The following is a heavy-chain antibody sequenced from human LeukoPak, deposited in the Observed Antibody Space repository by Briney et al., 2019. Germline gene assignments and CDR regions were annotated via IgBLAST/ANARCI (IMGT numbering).Heavy chain of an antibody. CDR2: IYYSGST. CDR1: GGSINTFDYY. J-gene: IGHJ4*02. D-gene: IGHD4-17*01. Sequence: SETLSLACVVSGGSINTFDYYGGWIRQPPGKGLEWIGSIYYSGSTYYNPSLKSRVTISVDTSKNQFSLKLSSVTAADTAVYYCARLDGDYALDYWGQGTLVTVSS. CDR3: ARLDGDYALDY. V-gene: IGHV4-39*01.